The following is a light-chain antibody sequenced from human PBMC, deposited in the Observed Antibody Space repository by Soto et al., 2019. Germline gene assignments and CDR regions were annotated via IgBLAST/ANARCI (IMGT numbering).Light chain of an antibody. CDR3: SSYTSSSTHV. CDR2: DVS. J-gene: IGLJ1*01. V-gene: IGLV2-14*03. Sequence: QSALTQPASVSGSPGQSNTISCTGTSSDVGAYTFVSWYQQHPDKVPKLMIFDVSRRPSGVSDRFSGYKSGNTASLTISGLQPEDEADYYCSSYTSSSTHVFGSGTKLTVL. CDR1: SSDVGAYTF.